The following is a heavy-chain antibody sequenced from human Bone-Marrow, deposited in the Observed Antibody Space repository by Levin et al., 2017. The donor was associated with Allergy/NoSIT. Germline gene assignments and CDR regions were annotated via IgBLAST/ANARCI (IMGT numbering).Heavy chain of an antibody. J-gene: IGHJ4*02. CDR3: TRAILETGDRYYFDS. Sequence: ASVKVSCKTSGYPFTAHRIHWVRQAPGQGLEWMGTVNPNNGDTNFAQKFEGSVAMTRDTSINTVYMELTRLRSADTAVYYCTRAILETGDRYYFDSWGQGALVTVSS. D-gene: IGHD1-1*01. CDR2: VNPNNGDT. V-gene: IGHV1-2*02. CDR1: GYPFTAHR.